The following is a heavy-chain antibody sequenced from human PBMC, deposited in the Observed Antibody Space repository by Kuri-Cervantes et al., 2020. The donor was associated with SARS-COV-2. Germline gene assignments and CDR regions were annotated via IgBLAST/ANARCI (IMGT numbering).Heavy chain of an antibody. J-gene: IGHJ3*02. CDR2: INHSGST. Sequence: ESLKISCTVSGGSISSSSYYWSWIRQPPGKGLEWIGEINHSGSTNYNPSLKSRVTISVDTSKNQFSLKLSSVTAADTAVYYCARGMELYIPRAFDIWGQGTMVTVSS. CDR3: ARGMELYIPRAFDI. D-gene: IGHD1-7*01. V-gene: IGHV4-39*07. CDR1: GGSISSSSYY.